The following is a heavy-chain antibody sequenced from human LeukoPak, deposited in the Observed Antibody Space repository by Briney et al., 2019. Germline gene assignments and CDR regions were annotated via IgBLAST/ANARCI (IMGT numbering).Heavy chain of an antibody. CDR3: ARASLGYSSGWGAFDI. CDR2: IYYGGST. V-gene: IGHV4-61*01. Sequence: SGTLSLTCTVSGGSISSGSYYWSWIRQPPGKGLEWIGYIYYGGSTNYNPSLKSRVTTSLDTSKNQFSLKLSSVTAADTAVYYCARASLGYSSGWGAFDIWGQGTMVTVSS. CDR1: GGSISSGSYY. D-gene: IGHD6-19*01. J-gene: IGHJ3*02.